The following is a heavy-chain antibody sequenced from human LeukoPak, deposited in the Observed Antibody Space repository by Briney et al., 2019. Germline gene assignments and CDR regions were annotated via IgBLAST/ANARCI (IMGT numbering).Heavy chain of an antibody. D-gene: IGHD1-14*01. CDR2: INPSGGST. CDR3: ARDDGNRVGWYFDL. J-gene: IGHJ2*01. Sequence: GASVKVSCKASGYTFTSYYMHWVRQAPGQGLEWMGIINPSGGSTSYAQKFQGRVTMTRDMSASTVYMELSSLRSEDMAVYYCARDDGNRVGWYFDLWGRGTLVTVSS. V-gene: IGHV1-46*01. CDR1: GYTFTSYY.